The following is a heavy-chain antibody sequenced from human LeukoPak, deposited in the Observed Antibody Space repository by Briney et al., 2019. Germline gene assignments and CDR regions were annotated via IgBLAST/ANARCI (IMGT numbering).Heavy chain of an antibody. Sequence: PGGSLRLSCVGSGFTFENYAMEWVRQAPGKGLEWVSGISWKSALTAYAESVRGRFTISRDNAKNSLYLQMNSLRAEDTAVYYCARLREIPVFGVVTKSTSYFDYWGQGTLVTVSS. D-gene: IGHD3-3*01. CDR2: ISWKSALT. CDR3: ARLREIPVFGVVTKSTSYFDY. CDR1: GFTFENYA. J-gene: IGHJ4*02. V-gene: IGHV3-9*01.